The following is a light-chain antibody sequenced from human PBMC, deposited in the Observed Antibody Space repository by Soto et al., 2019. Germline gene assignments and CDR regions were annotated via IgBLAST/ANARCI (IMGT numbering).Light chain of an antibody. CDR1: QDIRSH. J-gene: IGKJ4*01. CDR3: QQHKTWPPLT. Sequence: EIVMTQSPATLSVSPGDRATLSCRASQDIRSHLVWYQQKPGQPPRLLIYGASARATGIPARFSGSGSGTEFTLTISSLQSEDFAVYYCQQHKTWPPLTFGGGTKVELK. V-gene: IGKV3-15*01. CDR2: GAS.